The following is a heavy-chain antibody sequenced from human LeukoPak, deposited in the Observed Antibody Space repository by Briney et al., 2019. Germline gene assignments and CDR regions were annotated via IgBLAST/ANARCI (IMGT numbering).Heavy chain of an antibody. CDR1: GFTFSDYY. Sequence: KSGGSLRLSCAASGFTFSDYYMSWIRQAPGKGLEWVSYISSSGSTIYYADSVKGRFTISRDKAKNSLYLQMNSLRAEDTAVYYCARTGYSYGYFRDEYYFDYWGQGTLVTVSS. J-gene: IGHJ4*02. CDR2: ISSSGSTI. V-gene: IGHV3-11*04. CDR3: ARTGYSYGYFRDEYYFDY. D-gene: IGHD5-18*01.